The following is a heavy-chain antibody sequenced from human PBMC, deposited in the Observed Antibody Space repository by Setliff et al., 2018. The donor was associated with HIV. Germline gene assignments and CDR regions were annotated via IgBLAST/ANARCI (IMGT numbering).Heavy chain of an antibody. V-gene: IGHV3-11*04. CDR3: ARSRQLVSPYYFDY. Sequence: LSLTCTISGASISSHYWSWIRQPPGKGLEWLSYISSRGSPIYYADSVKGRFTISRDNSKKSLYLQMNSLRAEDTALYYCARSRQLVSPYYFDYWGQGTLVTVSS. CDR1: GASISSHY. J-gene: IGHJ4*02. D-gene: IGHD6-19*01. CDR2: ISSRGSPI.